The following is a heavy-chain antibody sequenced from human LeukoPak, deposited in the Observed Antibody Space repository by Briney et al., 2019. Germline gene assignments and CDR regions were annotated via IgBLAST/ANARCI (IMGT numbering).Heavy chain of an antibody. CDR3: ARDYGDYSGYFQH. CDR1: GGSIGSYY. Sequence: LSETLSLTCTVSGGSIGSYYWSWIRQPPGKGLEWIGYIYYSGSTNYNPSLKSRVTISVDTSKNQFSLKLSSVTAADTAVYYCARDYGDYSGYFQHWGQGTLVTVSS. V-gene: IGHV4-59*01. CDR2: IYYSGST. J-gene: IGHJ1*01. D-gene: IGHD4-17*01.